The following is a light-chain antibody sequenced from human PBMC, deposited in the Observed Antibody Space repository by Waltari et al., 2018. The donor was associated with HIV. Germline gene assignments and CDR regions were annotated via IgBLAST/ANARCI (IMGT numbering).Light chain of an antibody. CDR3: QQYNDWPRT. CDR1: QSVSSN. V-gene: IGKV3-15*01. J-gene: IGKJ1*01. Sequence: EEVMTQSPATLSASPGERTALACRASQSVSSNLAWDQQKPGQAPRLLIYAASTRATGVPVRISGSGSGTEFTLTISSLQSEDFAVYYCQQYNDWPRTFGQGTKVEIK. CDR2: AAS.